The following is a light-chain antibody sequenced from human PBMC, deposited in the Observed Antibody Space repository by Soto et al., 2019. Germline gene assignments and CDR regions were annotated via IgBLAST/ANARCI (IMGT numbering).Light chain of an antibody. CDR1: QDINSY. J-gene: IGKJ4*01. CDR3: QHYNIYPLT. V-gene: IGKV1D-16*01. Sequence: DVQMTQSPSSLSASVGDRLTITCRASQDINSYLAWYQQKPGNTPKSLIYGASTSQTGVPSRFSGSGSGTEFTLTISTRKPEDYADNYCQHYNIYPLTYGGGTKVEIQ. CDR2: GAS.